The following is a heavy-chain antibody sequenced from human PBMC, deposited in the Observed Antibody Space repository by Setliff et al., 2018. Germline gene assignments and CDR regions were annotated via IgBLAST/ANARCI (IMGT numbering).Heavy chain of an antibody. D-gene: IGHD3-3*01. CDR3: ASRATYYNFWSGYYLY. Sequence: PSETLSLTCTVSGGSISSSSYYWGWIRQPPGKGLEWIGSIYYSGSTYYNPSLKSRVTISVDTSKNQFSLKLSSVTAADTAVYYCASRATYYNFWSGYYLYWGPGTLVTVSS. J-gene: IGHJ4*02. CDR2: IYYSGST. CDR1: GGSISSSSYY. V-gene: IGHV4-39*07.